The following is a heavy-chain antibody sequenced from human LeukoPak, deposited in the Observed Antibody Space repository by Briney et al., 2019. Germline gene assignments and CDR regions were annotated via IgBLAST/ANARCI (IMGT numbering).Heavy chain of an antibody. Sequence: GGSLRLSCVASRFTFSSYAMSWVRQAPGKGLEWVSGISSSGGSNTYYADSVRGRFTISRDNSKNTLYLQMNSLRAEDTAIYYCAKQTFDYDFWSGFDYWGQGTLVTVSS. CDR1: RFTFSSYA. D-gene: IGHD3-3*01. CDR3: AKQTFDYDFWSGFDY. J-gene: IGHJ4*02. V-gene: IGHV3-23*01. CDR2: ISSSGGSNT.